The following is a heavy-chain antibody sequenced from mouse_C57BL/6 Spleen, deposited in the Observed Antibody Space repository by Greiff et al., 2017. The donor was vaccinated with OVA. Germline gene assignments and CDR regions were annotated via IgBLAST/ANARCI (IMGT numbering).Heavy chain of an antibody. CDR2: ISYSGST. Sequence: EVKLQESGPGMVKPSQSLSLTCTVTGYSITSGYDWHWIRHFPGNKLEWMGYISYSGSTNYNPPLKSRISITHDTSKNHFFLKLNSVTTEDTATYYCARGTGKTWFAYWGQGTLVTVSA. V-gene: IGHV3-1*01. CDR1: GYSITSGYD. CDR3: ARGTGKTWFAY. J-gene: IGHJ3*01.